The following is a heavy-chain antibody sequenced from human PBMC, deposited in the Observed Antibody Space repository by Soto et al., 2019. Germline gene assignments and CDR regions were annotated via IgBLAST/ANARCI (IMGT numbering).Heavy chain of an antibody. CDR2: IFVDSSTI. V-gene: IGHV3-48*04. J-gene: IGHJ4*02. D-gene: IGHD3-9*01. CDR1: GFTFSSYS. CDR3: ARDRDWAFDY. Sequence: HPGGSLRLSCVAPGFTFSSYSMVWVRQAPGKGLEWLSYIFVDSSTIYYADSVKGRFTVSRDNAQNSLFLLMNSLRAEDTAVYYCARDRDWAFDYWGRGTLVTVSS.